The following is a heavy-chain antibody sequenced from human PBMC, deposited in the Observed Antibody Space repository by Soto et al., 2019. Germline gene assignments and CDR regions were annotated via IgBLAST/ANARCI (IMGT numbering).Heavy chain of an antibody. V-gene: IGHV4-30-4*01. Sequence: LSLTCSGWGAAIAGRSCYWSWVRQPPWKGLEWIGYIPSRGRPFYNPSLTSRGTISADSSKNQLSLQLTSVTAADTAVYYCVSDHHSGYDFPPWGSANLVT. J-gene: IGHJ2*01. CDR3: VSDHHSGYDFPP. D-gene: IGHD5-12*01. CDR1: GAAIAGRSCY. CDR2: IPSRGRP.